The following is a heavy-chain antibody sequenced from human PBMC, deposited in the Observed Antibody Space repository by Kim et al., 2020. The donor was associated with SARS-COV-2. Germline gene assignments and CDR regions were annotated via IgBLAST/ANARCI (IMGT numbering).Heavy chain of an antibody. Sequence: ASVKVSCKASGYTFTSYGISWVRQAPGQGLEWMGWISAYNGNTNYAQKLQGRVTMTTDTSTSTAYMELRSLRSDDTAVYYCARGWSRVTMVVVVIADAFDLWGQGTMVTVSS. V-gene: IGHV1-18*01. J-gene: IGHJ3*01. CDR2: ISAYNGNT. D-gene: IGHD3-22*01. CDR3: ARGWSRVTMVVVVIADAFDL. CDR1: GYTFTSYG.